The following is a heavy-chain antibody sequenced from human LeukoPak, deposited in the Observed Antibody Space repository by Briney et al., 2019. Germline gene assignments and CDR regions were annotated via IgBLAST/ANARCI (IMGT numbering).Heavy chain of an antibody. D-gene: IGHD3-22*01. CDR3: ARRNHYDSKETDY. Sequence: AAGTLSLSCAVSGFTFSGHWMFWVRQAPGKGLEGVSSTNSDGSSRGYTDSVKGRFTVSRDNAKNTLYLQMNSLRAEDTAVYYCARRNHYDSKETDYWGQGTLVTVSS. J-gene: IGHJ4*02. CDR1: GFTFSGHW. V-gene: IGHV3-74*01. CDR2: TNSDGSSR.